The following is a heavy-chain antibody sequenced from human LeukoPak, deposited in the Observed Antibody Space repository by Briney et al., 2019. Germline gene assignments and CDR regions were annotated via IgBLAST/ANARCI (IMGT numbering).Heavy chain of an antibody. J-gene: IGHJ5*02. D-gene: IGHD6-19*01. CDR1: GFNFSTYG. CDR3: AREASVAEVQGCFDL. V-gene: IGHV3-33*01. CDR2: LWYDGTNA. Sequence: GRSLRLSCAASGFNFSTYGMHWVRQAPGKGLEWVAVLWYDGTNAYYADSVKGRFTISRDTSKSTLYLQMNSVRVEDTAVYYCAREASVAEVQGCFDLWGLGTLVTVSS.